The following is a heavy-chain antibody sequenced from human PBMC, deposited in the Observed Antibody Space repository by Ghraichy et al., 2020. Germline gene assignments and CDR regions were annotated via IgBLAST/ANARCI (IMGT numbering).Heavy chain of an antibody. CDR2: ISSSGSTI. CDR1: GFTFSSYE. V-gene: IGHV3-48*03. CDR3: ARARVLRFLEWLSSTKARYGMDV. J-gene: IGHJ6*02. Sequence: GGSLRLSCAASGFTFSSYEMNWVRQAPGKGLEWVSYISSSGSTIYYADSVKGRFTISRDNAKNSLYLQMNSLRAEDTAVYYCARARVLRFLEWLSSTKARYGMDVWGQGTTVTVSS. D-gene: IGHD3-3*01.